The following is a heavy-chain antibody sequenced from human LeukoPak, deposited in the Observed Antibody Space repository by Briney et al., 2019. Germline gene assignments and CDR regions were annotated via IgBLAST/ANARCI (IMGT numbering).Heavy chain of an antibody. CDR2: MNPNSGNT. J-gene: IGHJ6*03. V-gene: IGHV1-8*03. CDR1: GYTFTSYD. CDR3: TRGKVVPAAIGLFYYYYMDV. D-gene: IGHD2-2*01. Sequence: ASVKVSWKASGYTFTSYDINWVRQATGQGLEWMGWMNPNSGNTGYAQKFQGRVTITRNTSISTAYMELSSLRSEDTAVYYCTRGKVVPAAIGLFYYYYMDVWGKGTTVTVSS.